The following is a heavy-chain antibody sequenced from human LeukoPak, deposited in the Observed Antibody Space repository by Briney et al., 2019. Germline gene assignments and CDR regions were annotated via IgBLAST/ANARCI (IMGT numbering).Heavy chain of an antibody. V-gene: IGHV1-69*13. J-gene: IGHJ6*03. CDR1: DYTFTRHG. Sequence: SVKVSCKASDYTFTRHGISWVRQAPGQGLEWMGEIIPIFGTANYAQKFQGRVTITADESTSTAYMELSSLRPEDTAVYYCARGAPDLYYYSYMDVWGKGTTVTISS. CDR3: ARGAPDLYYYSYMDV. CDR2: IIPIFGTA.